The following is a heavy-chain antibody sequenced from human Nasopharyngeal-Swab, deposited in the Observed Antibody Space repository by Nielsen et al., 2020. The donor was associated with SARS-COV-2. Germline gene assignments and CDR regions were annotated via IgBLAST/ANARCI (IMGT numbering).Heavy chain of an antibody. CDR2: ISSSSTI. D-gene: IGHD5-18*01. V-gene: IGHV3-48*02. CDR3: AREGGYRYGYRLYYYYGMDV. Sequence: VRQAPGKGLEWVSYISSSSTIYYADSVKGRFTISRDNAKNSLYLQMNSLRDEDSAVYYCAREGGYRYGYRLYYYYGMDVWGQGTTVTVSS. J-gene: IGHJ6*02.